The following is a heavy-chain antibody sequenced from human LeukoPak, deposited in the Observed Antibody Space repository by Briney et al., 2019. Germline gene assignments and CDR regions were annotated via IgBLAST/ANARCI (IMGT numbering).Heavy chain of an antibody. CDR2: ISANNGNT. Sequence: ASVTVSCKASGYTFTSYAIIWVRQAPGQGLEWMGWISANNGNTNYAQKLQGRVTMTTDTSTSTAYMELRTLTSDDTAVYYCARQIVGATNWFDPWGQGNLVTVSS. CDR3: ARQIVGATNWFDP. CDR1: GYTFTSYA. V-gene: IGHV1-18*01. J-gene: IGHJ5*02. D-gene: IGHD1-26*01.